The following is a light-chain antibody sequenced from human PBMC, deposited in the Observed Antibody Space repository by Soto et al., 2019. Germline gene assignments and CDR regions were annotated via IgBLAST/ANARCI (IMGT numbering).Light chain of an antibody. J-gene: IGLJ2*01. V-gene: IGLV6-57*04. CDR3: QSYDSSNHDVV. Sequence: FMLTQPNSVSESPGKTVTISCTRSSGSIASNYVQWYQQRPGSAPTTVIYEDNQRPSGVPDRFSGSIDSSSNSASLTISGLKTEDEADYYCQSYDSSNHDVVFGGGTKLTVL. CDR1: SGSIASNY. CDR2: EDN.